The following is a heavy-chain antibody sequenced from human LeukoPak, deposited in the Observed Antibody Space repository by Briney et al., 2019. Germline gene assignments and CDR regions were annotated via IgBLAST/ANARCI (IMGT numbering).Heavy chain of an antibody. Sequence: PSETLSLTCTVSGYSISSGYYWGWIRQPPGKGLEWIGSIYHSGSTYYNPSLKSRVTISVDTSKNQFSLKLSSVTAADTAVYYCARVDLGYDSSGSNWFDPWGQGTLVTVSS. CDR1: GYSISSGYY. CDR2: IYHSGST. CDR3: ARVDLGYDSSGSNWFDP. D-gene: IGHD3-22*01. V-gene: IGHV4-38-2*02. J-gene: IGHJ5*02.